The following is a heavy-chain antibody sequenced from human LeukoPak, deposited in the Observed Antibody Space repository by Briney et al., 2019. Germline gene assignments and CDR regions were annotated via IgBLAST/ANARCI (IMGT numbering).Heavy chain of an antibody. J-gene: IGHJ4*02. D-gene: IGHD5-12*01. CDR1: GFTFSSYA. V-gene: IGHV3-23*01. CDR3: AKVPGYSGYEGVDY. CDR2: ISGSGGST. Sequence: GGSLRLSCAASGFTFSSYAMSWVRQAPGKGLEWVSAISGSGGSTYYADSVKGRFTISRDNSKNTLYLQMNSLRAEDTAVYYCAKVPGYSGYEGVDYWGQGTLVTVSS.